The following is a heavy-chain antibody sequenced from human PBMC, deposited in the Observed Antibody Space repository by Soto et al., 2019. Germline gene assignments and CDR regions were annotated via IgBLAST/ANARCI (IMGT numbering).Heavy chain of an antibody. CDR1: GFTFDDYA. CDR3: AKDTEIAMSGSFDY. D-gene: IGHD6-19*01. J-gene: IGHJ4*02. Sequence: VQLVESGGVLVQPGRSLRLSCAASGFTFDDYAIHWVRQAPGKGLEWVSGISWNSGSIGYADSVKGRFTISRDNAKNSLYLQMNSLRVEDTALYYCAKDTEIAMSGSFDYWGQGTLVTVSS. V-gene: IGHV3-9*01. CDR2: ISWNSGSI.